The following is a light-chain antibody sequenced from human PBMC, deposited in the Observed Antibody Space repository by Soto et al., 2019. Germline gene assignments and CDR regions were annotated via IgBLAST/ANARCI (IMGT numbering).Light chain of an antibody. CDR1: HSVSTN. V-gene: IGKV3-15*01. CDR3: QQYNNRPRT. Sequence: EILMTPSPSTLAVSAGEGASLPCGASHSVSTNLAWYQQKHGQAPRPLMYGASTRATGIPARFSGTGFGTEFTLTISSLQSGDSAVYYCQQYNNRPRTFGQGTKVDNK. J-gene: IGKJ1*01. CDR2: GAS.